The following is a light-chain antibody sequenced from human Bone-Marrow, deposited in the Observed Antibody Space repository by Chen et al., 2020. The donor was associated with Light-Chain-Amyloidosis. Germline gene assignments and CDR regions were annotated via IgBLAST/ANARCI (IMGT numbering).Light chain of an antibody. CDR1: DLPTKY. V-gene: IGLV3-25*03. CDR3: QSADSSGTYEVI. Sequence: SYELTQPPSVSVSPGQTARITCSGDDLPTKYAYWYQQKPGQASVLVIHRDTERPSGISERFSGASSGTTATLTISGVHAEDEADYHCQSADSSGTYEVIFGGGTQLTVL. CDR2: RDT. J-gene: IGLJ2*01.